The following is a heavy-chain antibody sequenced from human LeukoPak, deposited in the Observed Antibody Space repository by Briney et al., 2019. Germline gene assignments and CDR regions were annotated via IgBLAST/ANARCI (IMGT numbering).Heavy chain of an antibody. Sequence: GGSLRLSCAASGFTFSSYSMHWVRQAPGKGLEWVAVISYDGTNKYYADSVKGRFTISRDNSKNTLYLQMNSLRAEDAAVYYCATGPQAYYDSSGYGTYFDYWGQGTLVTISS. D-gene: IGHD3-22*01. CDR1: GFTFSSYS. V-gene: IGHV3-30*04. CDR3: ATGPQAYYDSSGYGTYFDY. CDR2: ISYDGTNK. J-gene: IGHJ4*02.